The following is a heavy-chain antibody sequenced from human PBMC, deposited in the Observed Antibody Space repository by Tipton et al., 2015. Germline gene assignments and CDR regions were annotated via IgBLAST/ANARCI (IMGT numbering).Heavy chain of an antibody. CDR3: ARSSGWYGGEG. Sequence: TLSLTCTVSGVSVSITNLYWTWIRQSPGKGLEWIGHLFYNGNTNYNPSLKSRVTISVDKSKNQFSLKVTSVTAADTALYYCARSSGWYGGEGWGQGTLVIVSS. V-gene: IGHV4-61*05. J-gene: IGHJ4*02. D-gene: IGHD6-19*01. CDR1: GVSVSITNLY. CDR2: LFYNGNT.